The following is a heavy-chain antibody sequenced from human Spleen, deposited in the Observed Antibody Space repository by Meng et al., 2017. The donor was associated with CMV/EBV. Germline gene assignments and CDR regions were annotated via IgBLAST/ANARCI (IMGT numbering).Heavy chain of an antibody. D-gene: IGHD3-9*01. J-gene: IGHJ6*02. CDR2: ITTSSYI. V-gene: IGHV3-21*01. CDR3: ARDRMMDYDILTGYFQVDGMDV. CDR1: GFIFSTYD. Sequence: GESLKISCAASGFIFSTYDMNWVRQTPGKGLEWVSSITTSSYIYYADSVKGRFTISRDNAKNSLYLQMNSLRAEDTAVYYCARDRMMDYDILTGYFQVDGMDVWGQGTTVTVSS.